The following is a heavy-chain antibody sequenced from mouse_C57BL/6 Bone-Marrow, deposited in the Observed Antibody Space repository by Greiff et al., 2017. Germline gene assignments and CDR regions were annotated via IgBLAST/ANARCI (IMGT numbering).Heavy chain of an antibody. J-gene: IGHJ3*01. CDR1: GYSITSGYY. V-gene: IGHV3-6*01. CDR3: ARALLVRFAY. CDR2: ISYDGSN. Sequence: EVKLMESGPGLVKPSQSLSLTCSVTGYSITSGYYWNWIRQFPGNKLEWMGYISYDGSNNYNPSLKNRITITRDTSKNQFFLKLNSVTTEDTATYFCARALLVRFAYWGQGTLVTVSA. D-gene: IGHD1-1*01.